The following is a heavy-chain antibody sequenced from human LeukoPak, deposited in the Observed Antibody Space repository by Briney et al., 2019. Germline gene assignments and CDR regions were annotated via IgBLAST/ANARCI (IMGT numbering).Heavy chain of an antibody. D-gene: IGHD3-10*01. V-gene: IGHV4-39*07. CDR3: ARGRRYYGSGGNWFDP. CDR2: IYSSGST. Sequence: PSETLSLTCSVSGGSITSSSYCWSWIRQPPGKGLEWIGSIYSSGSTNYNPSLKSRVTISVDTSKNQFSLKLSSVTAADTAVYYCARGRRYYGSGGNWFDPWGQGTLVTVSS. J-gene: IGHJ5*02. CDR1: GGSITSSSYC.